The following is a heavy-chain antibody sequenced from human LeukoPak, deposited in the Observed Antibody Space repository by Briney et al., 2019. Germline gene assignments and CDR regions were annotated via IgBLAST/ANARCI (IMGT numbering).Heavy chain of an antibody. CDR1: GFTFSIYA. CDR3: ARGGGYYDSSGFHAFDI. D-gene: IGHD3-22*01. J-gene: IGHJ3*02. CDR2: ISGSGGTA. V-gene: IGHV3-23*01. Sequence: GGSLRLSCAASGFTFSIYAMSWVRQAPGKGLEWVSAISGSGGTAYYADSVKGRFTISRDNAKTSLYLQMNSLRAEDTAVYYCARGGGYYDSSGFHAFDIWGQGTMVTVSS.